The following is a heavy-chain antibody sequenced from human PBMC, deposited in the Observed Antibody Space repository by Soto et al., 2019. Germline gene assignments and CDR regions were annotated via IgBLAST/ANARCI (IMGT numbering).Heavy chain of an antibody. CDR1: GGSISSNS. J-gene: IGHJ4*02. CDR3: ARYRREAVAGYTLDN. CDR2: VYNSGST. D-gene: IGHD6-13*01. V-gene: IGHV4-59*01. Sequence: TCTVSGGSISSNSWTWIRQPPGKGLEWIGYVYNSGSTNYNPSLKSRVTISEDTSKSQFSLKVNSMTAADTAVYYCARYRREAVAGYTLDNWGQGILVTVSS.